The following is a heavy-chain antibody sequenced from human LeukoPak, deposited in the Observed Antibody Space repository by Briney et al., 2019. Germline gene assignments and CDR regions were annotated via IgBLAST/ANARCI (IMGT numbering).Heavy chain of an antibody. Sequence: PGGSLRLSCAASGFTFDDYGMSWVRQAPGKGLEWVSGINWNGGSTGYADSVKGRFTISRDNAKNSLYLQMNSLRAEDTALYYCARAPRYDFWSGSSWNYFDCWGQGTLVTVSS. CDR1: GFTFDDYG. D-gene: IGHD3-3*01. CDR3: ARAPRYDFWSGSSWNYFDC. CDR2: INWNGGST. J-gene: IGHJ4*02. V-gene: IGHV3-20*04.